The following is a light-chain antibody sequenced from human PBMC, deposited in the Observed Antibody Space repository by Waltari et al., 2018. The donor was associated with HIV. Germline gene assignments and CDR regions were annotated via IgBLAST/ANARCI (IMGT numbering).Light chain of an antibody. CDR1: SNDVGRYNL. J-gene: IGLJ2*01. CDR2: EVS. V-gene: IGLV2-23*02. Sequence: QSALTQPASVSGSPGQSITISCTGTSNDVGRYNLVSWYQQHPGKAPKLMIYEVSKRPSGVSNRFSGSKSGNTASLTISGLQAEDEADYYCCSYAGSSTVFGGGTKLTVL. CDR3: CSYAGSSTV.